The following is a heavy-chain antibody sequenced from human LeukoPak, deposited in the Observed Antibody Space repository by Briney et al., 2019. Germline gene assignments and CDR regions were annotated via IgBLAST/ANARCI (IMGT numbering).Heavy chain of an antibody. J-gene: IGHJ4*02. CDR2: IYTSGGT. D-gene: IGHD3-10*01. CDR3: ARGRRGSSGSYGSYYFDY. Sequence: PSETLSLTCTVSGGSISNFYWSWIRQPAGKGLEWLGRIYTSGGTNYNPSLKSRVTMSIDTSKSQFSLKLSSVTAADTAVYYCARGRRGSSGSYGSYYFDYWGQGTLVTVSS. V-gene: IGHV4-4*07. CDR1: GGSISNFY.